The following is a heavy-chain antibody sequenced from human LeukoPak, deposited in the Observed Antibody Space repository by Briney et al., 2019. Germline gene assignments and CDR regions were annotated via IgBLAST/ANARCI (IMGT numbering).Heavy chain of an antibody. CDR3: ARGNYYYGSVIHLDYYYYYMDV. Sequence: GGSLRLSCAASAFTFSSYWMHWVRQAPGEGLVWVSRINTDGSATSYADSVKGRFTISRDNAKNTLYLQVNSLRAEDTAVYYCARGNYYYGSVIHLDYYYYYMDVWGKGTTVTVSS. CDR2: INTDGSAT. J-gene: IGHJ6*03. D-gene: IGHD3-10*01. V-gene: IGHV3-74*01. CDR1: AFTFSSYW.